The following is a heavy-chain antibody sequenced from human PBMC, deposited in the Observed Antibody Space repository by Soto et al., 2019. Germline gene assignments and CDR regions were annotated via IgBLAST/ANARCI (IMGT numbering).Heavy chain of an antibody. CDR2: IYHSGGV. CDR1: GDSISSGDYS. J-gene: IGHJ4*02. CDR3: ARVVKDRISDSEYYFES. V-gene: IGHV4-30-2*01. Sequence: QVQLQESGSGVLKPSETLSLTCAVSGDSISSGDYSWSWIRQPPGKGLEWIGYIYHSGGVYYNPSLKSRVSMSVDRPNTRFSLRLRSVTAAATATYYCARVVKDRISDSEYYFESWGQGALVSVSS. D-gene: IGHD2-21*01.